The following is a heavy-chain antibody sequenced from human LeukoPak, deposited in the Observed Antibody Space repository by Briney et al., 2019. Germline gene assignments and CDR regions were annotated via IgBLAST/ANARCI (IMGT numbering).Heavy chain of an antibody. J-gene: IGHJ6*02. Sequence: PGRSLRLSCAASGFTFSSYAMHWVRQAPGKGLEWVAVISYDGSNKYYADSVKGRFTISRDNSKNTLYLQMNSLRAEDTAVYYCAKDIAHSSSWLGYYYYGMDVWGQGTTVTVSS. CDR1: GFTFSSYA. D-gene: IGHD6-13*01. CDR3: AKDIAHSSSWLGYYYYGMDV. CDR2: ISYDGSNK. V-gene: IGHV3-30-3*01.